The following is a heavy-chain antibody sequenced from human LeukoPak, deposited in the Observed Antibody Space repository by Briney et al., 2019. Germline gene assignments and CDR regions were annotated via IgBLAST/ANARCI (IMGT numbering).Heavy chain of an antibody. V-gene: IGHV3-53*04. CDR1: GFTVSSNY. J-gene: IGHJ6*02. CDR3: SRESAVADGMDV. Sequence: GGSLRLSCAASGFTVSSNYMSWVRQAPGRGLEWVSVIYSGGSTYYADSVKGRFTLSRHNSKNTLYLQMNSLRAEDTAVYYCSRESAVADGMDVWGQGTTVTVSS. D-gene: IGHD6-19*01. CDR2: IYSGGST.